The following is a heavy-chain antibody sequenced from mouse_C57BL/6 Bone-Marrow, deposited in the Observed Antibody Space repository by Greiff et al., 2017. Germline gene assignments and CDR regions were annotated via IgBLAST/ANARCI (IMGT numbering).Heavy chain of an antibody. Sequence: EVKLMESEGGLVQPGSSMKLSCTASGFTFSDYYMAWVRQVPEKGLEWVANINYDGSSTYYLDSLKSRFIISRDNAKNILYLQMSSLKSEDTATYYCAREEGYDGYSYAMDYWGQGTSVTVSS. CDR1: GFTFSDYY. J-gene: IGHJ4*01. D-gene: IGHD2-3*01. CDR3: AREEGYDGYSYAMDY. V-gene: IGHV5-16*01. CDR2: INYDGSST.